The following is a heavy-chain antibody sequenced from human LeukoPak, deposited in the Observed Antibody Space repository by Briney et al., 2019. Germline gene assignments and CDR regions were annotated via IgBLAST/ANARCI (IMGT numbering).Heavy chain of an antibody. CDR3: AHYGSGRVFGY. D-gene: IGHD3-10*01. CDR2: IYYSGST. Sequence: SETLSLTXTVSGGSISSYYWSWIRQPPGKELEWIGYIYYSGSTNYNPSLKSRVTISVDTSKNQFSLKLSSVTAADTAVYYCAHYGSGRVFGYWGQGTLVTVSS. V-gene: IGHV4-59*01. CDR1: GGSISSYY. J-gene: IGHJ4*02.